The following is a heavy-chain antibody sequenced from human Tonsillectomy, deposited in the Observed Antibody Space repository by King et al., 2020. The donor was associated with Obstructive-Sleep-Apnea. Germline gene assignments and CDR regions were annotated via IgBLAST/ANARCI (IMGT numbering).Heavy chain of an antibody. D-gene: IGHD5-12*01. V-gene: IGHV4-59*01. Sequence: QLQESGPGLVKPSETLSLTCTVSGGSISSFYWNWIRQPPGKGLEWIGYIYFSVSNNYNPPPKSRITISVDTSKNQFPLKLSSVTAADTAVYYCARGVVATIFDYWGQGTLVTVSS. J-gene: IGHJ4*02. CDR2: IYFSVSN. CDR3: ARGVVATIFDY. CDR1: GGSISSFY.